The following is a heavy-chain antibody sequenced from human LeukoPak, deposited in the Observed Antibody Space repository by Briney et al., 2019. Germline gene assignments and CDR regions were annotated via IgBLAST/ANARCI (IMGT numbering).Heavy chain of an antibody. D-gene: IGHD6-13*01. Sequence: GESLKISCKDSGYSSANYWIGWVRQMPGKGLEWMGIIDPGDSDTRYSPSFQGRVTISADKSISTTYLQWGSLKASDTAIYYCARSQTAAVGAAFHIWGQGTMVTVSS. CDR1: GYSSANYW. V-gene: IGHV5-51*01. CDR2: IDPGDSDT. CDR3: ARSQTAAVGAAFHI. J-gene: IGHJ3*02.